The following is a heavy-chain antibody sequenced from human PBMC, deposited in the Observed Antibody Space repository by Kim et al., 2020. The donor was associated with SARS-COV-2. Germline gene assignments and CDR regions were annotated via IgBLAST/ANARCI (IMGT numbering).Heavy chain of an antibody. D-gene: IGHD2-2*01. CDR3: ATGLISAFEY. CDR1: GFTFNSYW. V-gene: IGHV3-74*01. CDR2: IKSDVTTT. Sequence: GGSLRLSCAASGFTFNSYWMHWVRQAPGKGLEWVSLIKSDVTTTTYADSVKGRFTTSRDNAKNTVYLLMNSLRVEDTAVYYCATGLISAFEYWGQGTLVTVCS. J-gene: IGHJ4*02.